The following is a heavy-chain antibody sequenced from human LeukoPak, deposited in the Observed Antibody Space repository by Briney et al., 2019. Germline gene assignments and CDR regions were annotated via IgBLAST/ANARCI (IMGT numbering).Heavy chain of an antibody. J-gene: IGHJ4*02. CDR3: AKLRGIAAAGTAFDY. V-gene: IGHV3-23*01. CDR1: GFTFSSYA. CDR2: ISGSGGST. D-gene: IGHD6-13*01. Sequence: PGGSLRLSCAASGFTFSSYAMSWVRQAPGKGLEWVSAISGSGGSTYYADSVKGRFTISRDNSKSTLYLQMNSLRAEDTAVYYCAKLRGIAAAGTAFDYWGQGTLVTVSS.